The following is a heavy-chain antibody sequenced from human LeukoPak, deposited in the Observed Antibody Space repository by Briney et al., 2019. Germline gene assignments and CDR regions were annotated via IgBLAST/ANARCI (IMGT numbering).Heavy chain of an antibody. Sequence: PGGSLRLSCAASGFTFSVAGMTWVRQAPGKGLEWVSLIGASGESTYYADSVKGRFTISRDNSKNTLSLQMNSLRVEDTAMYFCAKDIQLSTWGQGTMVTVSS. D-gene: IGHD5-24*01. V-gene: IGHV3-23*01. CDR3: AKDIQLST. CDR2: IGASGEST. CDR1: GFTFSVAG. J-gene: IGHJ3*01.